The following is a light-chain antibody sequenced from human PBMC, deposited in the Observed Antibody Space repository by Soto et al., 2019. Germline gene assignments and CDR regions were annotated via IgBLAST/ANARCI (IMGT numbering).Light chain of an antibody. V-gene: IGLV1-44*01. CDR3: ATWDDSLNGDVV. Sequence: QSVLTQAPSMSATPGQRVTISCSGSSSNIGRKTVNWFQQLPGTAPKLLIFQNDQRPSGVPDRFSGSKSGTSASLAITGLQTDDEADYYCATWDDSLNGDVVFGGGTKVTVL. J-gene: IGLJ2*01. CDR2: QND. CDR1: SSNIGRKT.